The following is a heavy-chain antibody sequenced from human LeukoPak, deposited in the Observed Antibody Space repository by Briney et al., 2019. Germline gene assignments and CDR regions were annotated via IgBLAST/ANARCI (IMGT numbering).Heavy chain of an antibody. D-gene: IGHD6-19*01. CDR2: IFYTGSY. J-gene: IGHJ5*02. Sequence: SETLSLTCTVAAGSISNHYWSWMRQSPGKGLEWIAYIFYTGSYNYNPSLKSRVYISVDTSKNQFSLNLTSVTAADTAVYYCARGRSSPDLWGQGTLVTVSS. CDR1: AGSISNHY. V-gene: IGHV4-59*11. CDR3: ARGRSSPDL.